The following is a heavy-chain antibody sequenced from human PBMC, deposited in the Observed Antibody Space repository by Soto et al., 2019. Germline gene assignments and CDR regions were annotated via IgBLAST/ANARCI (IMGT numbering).Heavy chain of an antibody. V-gene: IGHV4-31*03. D-gene: IGHD3-10*01. CDR3: ARCWGVVREEYYFDY. CDR2: IYYSGST. J-gene: IGHJ4*02. Sequence: QVQLQESGPGLVKPSQTLSLTCTFSGGSISSGGYYWSWIRQHPGKGLEWIGYIYYSGSTYYNPYLKSRVTISVDTSKNQFSLKLSSVTAADTAVYYCARCWGVVREEYYFDYGGQGTLVTVSS. CDR1: GGSISSGGYY.